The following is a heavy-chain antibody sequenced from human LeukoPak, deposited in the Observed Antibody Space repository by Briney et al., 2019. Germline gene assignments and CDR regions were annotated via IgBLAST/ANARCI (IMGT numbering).Heavy chain of an antibody. J-gene: IGHJ4*02. D-gene: IGHD3-22*01. CDR2: IKQDGSEK. CDR1: GFTFDDYA. V-gene: IGHV3-7*01. Sequence: PGGSLRLSCAASGFTFDDYAMHWVRQAPGKGLEWVANIKQDGSEKYYVDSVKGRFTISRDNAKNSLYLQMNSLRAEDTAVYYCARTYYYDSSDYSALGYWGQGTLVTVSS. CDR3: ARTYYYDSSDYSALGY.